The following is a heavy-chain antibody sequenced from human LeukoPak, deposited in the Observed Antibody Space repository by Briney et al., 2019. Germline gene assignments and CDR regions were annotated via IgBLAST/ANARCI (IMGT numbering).Heavy chain of an antibody. J-gene: IGHJ3*02. CDR3: AREGYCSSTSCHDAFDI. CDR1: GYTFTGYY. Sequence: GASVKVSCKASGYTFTGYYMHWVRQAPGQGLEWMGWINPNSGGTNYAQKFQGRVTMTRDTSISTAYMELSSLRSEDMAVYYCAREGYCSSTSCHDAFDIWGQGTMVTVSS. D-gene: IGHD2-2*01. V-gene: IGHV1-2*02. CDR2: INPNSGGT.